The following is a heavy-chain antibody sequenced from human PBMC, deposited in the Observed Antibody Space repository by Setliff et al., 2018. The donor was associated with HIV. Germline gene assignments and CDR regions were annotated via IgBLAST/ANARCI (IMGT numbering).Heavy chain of an antibody. D-gene: IGHD3-10*01. J-gene: IGHJ4*02. V-gene: IGHV4-39*01. CDR2: IYYSGST. CDR3: ARWHPPYGFWEEDY. CDR1: GGSISSSTYY. Sequence: PSETLSLTCSVSGGSISSSTYYWGWIRQPPGKGLEWIGSIYYSGSTYYNPSLKCRVTISVDTSKNQFSLKLKSVTAADTAVYYCARWHPPYGFWEEDYWGQGTLVTVSS.